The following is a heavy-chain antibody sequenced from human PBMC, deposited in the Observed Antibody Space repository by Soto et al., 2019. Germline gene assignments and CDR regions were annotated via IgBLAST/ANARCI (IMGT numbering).Heavy chain of an antibody. CDR2: IRDKANHYAT. CDR1: GFSFSDSA. CDR3: TRPPSGSYGDDFDY. D-gene: IGHD1-26*01. J-gene: IGHJ4*02. Sequence: EVHLEESGGGLVEPGGSLKLSCKVSGFSFSDSAMHWVRQASGKGREWVGHIRDKANHYATAYAASVKGRFVISRDDSQNTAYLQMSSLKADDTAVYYCTRPPSGSYGDDFDYWGQGTLVTVSS. V-gene: IGHV3-73*02.